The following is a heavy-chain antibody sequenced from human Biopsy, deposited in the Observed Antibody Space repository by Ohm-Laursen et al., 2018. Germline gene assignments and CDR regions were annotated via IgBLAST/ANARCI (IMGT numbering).Heavy chain of an antibody. V-gene: IGHV1-2*02. Sequence: ASVKVSCKASGYTFTAFSVHWLRQAPGQGLEWMGWINPKSGDTDYPQNFQGRVSMTRDTSISTAYKDLSRLRSDDTAVYYCARGRRHCSGTCSRWYFDLWGRGTLVTVSS. CDR2: INPKSGDT. CDR1: GYTFTAFS. J-gene: IGHJ2*01. CDR3: ARGRRHCSGTCSRWYFDL. D-gene: IGHD2-2*01.